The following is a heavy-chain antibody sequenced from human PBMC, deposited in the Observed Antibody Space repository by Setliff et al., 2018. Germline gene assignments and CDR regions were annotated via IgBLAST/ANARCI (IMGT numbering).Heavy chain of an antibody. CDR2: IYSGGST. D-gene: IGHD3-16*01. CDR1: GFTFSRYW. Sequence: GGSLRLSCAASGFTFSRYWMSWVRQAPGKGLGWVSVIYSGGSTYYADSVKGRFTISRDNSKNTLYLQMNSLRAEDTAVYYCARDGGEYWGQGTLVTVSS. CDR3: ARDGGEY. J-gene: IGHJ4*02. V-gene: IGHV3-66*01.